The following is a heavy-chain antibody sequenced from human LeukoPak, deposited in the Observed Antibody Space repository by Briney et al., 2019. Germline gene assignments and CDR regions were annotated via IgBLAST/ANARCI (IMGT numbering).Heavy chain of an antibody. CDR2: ISASGGDT. V-gene: IGHV3-23*01. D-gene: IGHD1-1*01. CDR1: GFTFSSYV. CDR3: GKDWKLDY. Sequence: PGGSLRLSCAASGFTFSSYVVSWVRQAPGKGLEWVSGISASGGDTYYADSVKGRFSISRDNSRNTLYLQMNSLRVEDTAIYYCGKDWKLDYWGQGTLVTVSS. J-gene: IGHJ4*02.